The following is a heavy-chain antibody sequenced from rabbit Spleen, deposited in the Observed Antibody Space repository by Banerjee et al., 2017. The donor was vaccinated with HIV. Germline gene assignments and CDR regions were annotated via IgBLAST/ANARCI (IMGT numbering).Heavy chain of an antibody. CDR3: ARDAGSGPYIDGYFSL. V-gene: IGHV1S45*01. CDR2: IVAGSSGST. J-gene: IGHJ4*01. CDR1: GFSFSSSYW. Sequence: QEQLEESGGDLVKPEGSLTLTCTASGFSFSSSYWMWWVRQAPGKGLEWIACIVAGSSGSTYYASWAKGRFTISKTSSTTVTLQMASLTAADTATYFCARDAGSGPYIDGYFSLWGPGTLVTVS. D-gene: IGHD8-1*01.